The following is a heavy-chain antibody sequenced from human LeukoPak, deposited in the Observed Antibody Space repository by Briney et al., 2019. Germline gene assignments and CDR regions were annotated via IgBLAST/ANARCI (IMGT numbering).Heavy chain of an antibody. CDR2: IIPIFGTA. CDR3: ARVCSSTSCYASSYYMDV. D-gene: IGHD2-2*01. V-gene: IGHV1-69*05. J-gene: IGHJ6*03. CDR1: GGTFSSYA. Sequence: GSSVKVSCKASGGTFSSYAISWVRQAPGQGLEWMGRIIPIFGTANYAQKFQGRVTITTDESTSTAYMELSSLRSEETAVYYCARVCSSTSCYASSYYMDVWGKGTTVTVSS.